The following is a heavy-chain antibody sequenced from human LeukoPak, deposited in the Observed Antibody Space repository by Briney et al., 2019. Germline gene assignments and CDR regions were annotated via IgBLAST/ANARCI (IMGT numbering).Heavy chain of an antibody. V-gene: IGHV3-64*01. CDR1: GFTFSSYA. CDR2: ISSNGGST. CDR3: ARDYGVRRWLQLKQPYYYMDV. J-gene: IGHJ6*03. D-gene: IGHD5-24*01. Sequence: GGSLRLSCAASGFTFSSYAMHWVRQAPGKGLEYVSAISSNGGSTYYANSVKGRFTISRDNSKNTLYLQMGSLRAEDMAVYYCARDYGVRRWLQLKQPYYYMDVWGKGTTVTVSS.